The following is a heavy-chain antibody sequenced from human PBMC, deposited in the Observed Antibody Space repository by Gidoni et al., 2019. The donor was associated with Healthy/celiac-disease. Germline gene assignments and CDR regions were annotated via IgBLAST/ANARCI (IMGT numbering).Heavy chain of an antibody. V-gene: IGHV4-59*01. J-gene: IGHJ3*02. D-gene: IGHD4-4*01. Sequence: QVQLQESGPGLVKPSETLSLTCTVSGGSTSSYYWSWIRQPPGKGLEWIGYIYYSGSTNYNPSLKSRVTISVDTSKNQFSLKLSSVTAADTAVYYCARDTPNDYSNYRRPNAFDIWGQGTMVTVSS. CDR3: ARDTPNDYSNYRRPNAFDI. CDR2: IYYSGST. CDR1: GGSTSSYY.